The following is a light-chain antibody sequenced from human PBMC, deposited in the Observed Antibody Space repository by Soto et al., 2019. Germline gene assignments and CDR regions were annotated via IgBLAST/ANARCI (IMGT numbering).Light chain of an antibody. J-gene: IGLJ1*01. CDR2: DDS. Sequence: SYELTQPPSVSVAPGQTARITCGGNNIGTKSVHWYQQKPGQAPVLVVYDDSDRPSGSPERLSGSNSGNTATLTVSRVEAGDEADYYCSSYAGSSNVFGTGTKVTVL. V-gene: IGLV3-21*02. CDR3: SSYAGSSNV. CDR1: NIGTKS.